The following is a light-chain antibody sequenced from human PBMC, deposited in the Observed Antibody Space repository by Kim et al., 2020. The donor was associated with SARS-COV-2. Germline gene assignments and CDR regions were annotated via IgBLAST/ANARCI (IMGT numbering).Light chain of an antibody. J-gene: IGLJ1*01. Sequence: SYELTQPPSVSVAPGETAIITCGGNNIASRGVQWYQQRPGQAPVLVISYDTDRPSEIPDRFSGSNSGNTATLTIARVEAGDEADFYCQVWDNSSPYVFG. CDR1: NIASRG. V-gene: IGLV3-21*04. CDR2: YDT. CDR3: QVWDNSSPYV.